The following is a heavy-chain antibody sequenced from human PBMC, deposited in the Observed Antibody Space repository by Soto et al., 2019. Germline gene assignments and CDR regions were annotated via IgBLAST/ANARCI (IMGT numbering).Heavy chain of an antibody. V-gene: IGHV3-9*01. CDR3: AKDSSPRYCSGGSCYSMLRAFDI. D-gene: IGHD2-15*01. CDR2: ISWNSGSI. J-gene: IGHJ3*02. CDR1: GFTFDDYA. Sequence: GGSLRLSCAASGFTFDDYAMHWVRQAPGKGLEWVSGISWNSGSIGYADSVKGRFTISRDNAKNSLYLQMNSLRAEDTALYYCAKDSSPRYCSGGSCYSMLRAFDIWGQGTMVTVSS.